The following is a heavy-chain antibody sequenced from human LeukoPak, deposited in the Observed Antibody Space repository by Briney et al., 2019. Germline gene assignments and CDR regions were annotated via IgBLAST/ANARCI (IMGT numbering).Heavy chain of an antibody. V-gene: IGHV1-18*04. CDR3: ARDPRFSDFGSSSWSDVFDI. D-gene: IGHD6-13*01. J-gene: IGHJ3*02. CDR2: ISAYIGNT. Sequence: ASVKVSCEASGYTFTSYYMHWVRQAPGQGLEWMGWISAYIGNTYYAQKFQGRATMTTDTSTSTAYMELRSLRSDDTAVYYCARDPRFSDFGSSSWSDVFDIWGQGTMVTVSS. CDR1: GYTFTSYY.